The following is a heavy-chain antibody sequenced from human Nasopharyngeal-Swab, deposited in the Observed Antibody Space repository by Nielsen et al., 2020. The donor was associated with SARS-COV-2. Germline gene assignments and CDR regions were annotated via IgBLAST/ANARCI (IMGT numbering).Heavy chain of an antibody. J-gene: IGHJ4*02. CDR3: ARDDSSGSSFDY. CDR2: IWYDGSNK. CDR1: GFTFSSYG. D-gene: IGHD3-22*01. V-gene: IGHV3-33*01. Sequence: GESLKISCAASGFTFSSYGMHWVRQAPGKGLEWVAVIWYDGSNKYYADSVKGRFTISRDNSKNTLYLQMNSLRAEDTAVYYCARDDSSGSSFDYWGQGTLVTVS.